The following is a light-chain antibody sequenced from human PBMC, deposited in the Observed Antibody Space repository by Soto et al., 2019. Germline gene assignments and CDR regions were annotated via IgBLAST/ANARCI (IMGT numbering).Light chain of an antibody. CDR1: QSISSW. CDR3: QQYNSYSWT. V-gene: IGKV1-5*03. J-gene: IGKJ1*01. Sequence: IQVTQSPSTLSGSVGDRVSITCRASQSISSWLAWYQQKPGKAPKLLIYKASSLESGVPSRFSGSGSGTEFTLTISSLQPDDFATYYCQQYNSYSWTFGQGTKVDIK. CDR2: KAS.